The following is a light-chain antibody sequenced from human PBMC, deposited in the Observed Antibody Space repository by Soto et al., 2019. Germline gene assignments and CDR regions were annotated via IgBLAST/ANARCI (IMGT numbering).Light chain of an antibody. Sequence: DIVMTQSPDSLAVSLGERATINCKSSQSVLYSSNNKSYLAWYQQKPGQPPKLLIYWASTRESGVPDRFSGSGSGTDFTLTISSLQAEDVAVSYCQQYYSTPITFGQGTRLEIK. CDR3: QQYYSTPIT. J-gene: IGKJ5*01. CDR1: QSVLYSSNNKSY. CDR2: WAS. V-gene: IGKV4-1*01.